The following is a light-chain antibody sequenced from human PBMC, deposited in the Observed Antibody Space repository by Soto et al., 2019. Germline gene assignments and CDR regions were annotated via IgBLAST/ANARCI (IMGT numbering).Light chain of an antibody. Sequence: EIVLTQSPGTLSLSPGERATLSCRASQNINSDYFAWYQQKPGQAPRLLIFGASTRATGIPDRFSGSGSGTDFTLTISRLEPEDFAVYYCQQYNNWPQTFGQGTKVDIK. CDR3: QQYNNWPQT. CDR2: GAS. V-gene: IGKV3-20*01. CDR1: QNINSDY. J-gene: IGKJ1*01.